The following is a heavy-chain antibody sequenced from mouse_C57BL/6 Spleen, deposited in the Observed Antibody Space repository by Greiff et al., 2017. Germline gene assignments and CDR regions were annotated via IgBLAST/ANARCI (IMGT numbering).Heavy chain of an antibody. CDR2: IWGVGST. CDR3: ASTVYGNYYAMDY. J-gene: IGHJ4*01. CDR1: GFSLTSYG. Sequence: QVQLQQSGPGLVAPSQSLSITCTVSGFSLTSYGVDWVRQSPGKGLEWLGVIWGVGSTNYNSALKSRLSISKDNSKSQVFLKMNSLQTDDTAMYYCASTVYGNYYAMDYWGQGTSVTVSS. D-gene: IGHD2-1*01. V-gene: IGHV2-6*01.